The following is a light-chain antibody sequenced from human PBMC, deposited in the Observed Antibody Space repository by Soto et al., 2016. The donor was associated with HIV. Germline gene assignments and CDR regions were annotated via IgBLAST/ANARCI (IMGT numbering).Light chain of an antibody. Sequence: DIQMTQSPSSLSASVGDRVTITCRASQSISSYLNWYQQKPGKAPKFLIYAASSLQSGVPSRFSGSGSGTDFTLKISRVEAEDVGVYYCMQGIHMPRGTFGQGTRL. J-gene: IGKJ5*01. CDR3: MQGIHMPRGT. V-gene: IGKV1-39*01. CDR1: QSISSY. CDR2: AAS.